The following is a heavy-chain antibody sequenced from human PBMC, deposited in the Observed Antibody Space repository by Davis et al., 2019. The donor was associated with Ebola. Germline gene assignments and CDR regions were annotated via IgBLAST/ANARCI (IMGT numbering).Heavy chain of an antibody. Sequence: ASVKVSCKASGYTFTSYYMHWVRQAPGQGLEWMGIINPSGGSTSYAQKFQGRVAMTRDTSTSTVYMELSSLRSEDTAVYYCARTSARGVTKGGYYFDYWGQGTLVTVSS. CDR3: ARTSARGVTKGGYYFDY. D-gene: IGHD4-17*01. CDR2: INPSGGST. CDR1: GYTFTSYY. V-gene: IGHV1-46*01. J-gene: IGHJ4*02.